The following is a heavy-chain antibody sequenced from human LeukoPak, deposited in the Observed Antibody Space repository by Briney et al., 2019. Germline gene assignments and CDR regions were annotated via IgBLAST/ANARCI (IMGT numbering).Heavy chain of an antibody. J-gene: IGHJ4*02. CDR1: GFTFSSYA. CDR3: ARRGYYYDSSGYYF. D-gene: IGHD3-22*01. V-gene: IGHV4-39*01. Sequence: GSLRLSCAASGFTFSSYAMSWVRQAPGKGLEWIGSIYYSGSTYYNPSLKSRVTISVDTSKNQFSLKLSSVTAADTAVYYCARRGYYYDSSGYYFWGQGTLVTVSS. CDR2: IYYSGST.